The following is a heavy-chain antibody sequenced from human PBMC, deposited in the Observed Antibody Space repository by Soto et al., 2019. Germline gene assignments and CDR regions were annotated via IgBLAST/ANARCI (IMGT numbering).Heavy chain of an antibody. Sequence: EVQLVQSGAEVKKPGSTVKISCKVSGFTFTDFYIHWVRQVPGRGLEWMGLVDPEDGEVIYAEKFQGRVTITADTSSDTTFMDLSSLTSDDTAVYYCAAPLFCTSASTTCYPYRLVRGDYFGQDVWGQGTTVTVSS. V-gene: IGHV1-69-2*01. CDR2: VDPEDGEV. D-gene: IGHD2-2*01. CDR3: AAPLFCTSASTTCYPYRLVRGDYFGQDV. J-gene: IGHJ6*02. CDR1: GFTFTDFY.